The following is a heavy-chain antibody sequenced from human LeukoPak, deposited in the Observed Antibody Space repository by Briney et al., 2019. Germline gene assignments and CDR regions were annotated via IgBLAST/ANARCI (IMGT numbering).Heavy chain of an antibody. CDR3: ARLIAVHPY. CDR2: IIPILGIA. V-gene: IGHV1-69*04. J-gene: IGHJ4*02. Sequence: SVKVSCKTYGYNFILYGMSWVRQAPGQGLEWMGRIIPILGIANYAQKFQGSVTITADKSTSTAYMELSSLRSEDTAVYYCARLIAVHPYWGQGTLVTVSS. D-gene: IGHD1-1*01. CDR1: GYNFILYG.